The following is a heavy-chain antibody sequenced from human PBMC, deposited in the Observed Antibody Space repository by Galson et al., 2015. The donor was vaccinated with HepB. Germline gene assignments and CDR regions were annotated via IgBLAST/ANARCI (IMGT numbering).Heavy chain of an antibody. D-gene: IGHD3-22*01. Sequence: SVKVSCKASGGTFSSYAISWVRQAPGQGLEWMGGIIPIFGTANYAQKFRGRVTITADESTSTAYMELSSLRSEDTAVYYCARVQNDYYDSSGYYSYWGQGTLVTVSS. CDR1: GGTFSSYA. J-gene: IGHJ4*02. CDR3: ARVQNDYYDSSGYYSY. V-gene: IGHV1-69*13. CDR2: IIPIFGTA.